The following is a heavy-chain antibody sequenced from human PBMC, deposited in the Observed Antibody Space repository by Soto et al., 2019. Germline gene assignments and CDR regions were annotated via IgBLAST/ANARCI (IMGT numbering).Heavy chain of an antibody. CDR2: IYYSGST. Sequence: SDTLSLTCTVSCGSISSSSYYWVFIRHRPGKGLEWIGYIYYSGSTYYNPSLKSRVTISVDTSKNQFSLKLSSVTAADTAVYYCARDNNRWAEYSSSPNFDYWGQGTLVTVSS. J-gene: IGHJ4*02. D-gene: IGHD6-6*01. CDR1: CGSISSSSYY. V-gene: IGHV4-30-4*02. CDR3: ARDNNRWAEYSSSPNFDY.